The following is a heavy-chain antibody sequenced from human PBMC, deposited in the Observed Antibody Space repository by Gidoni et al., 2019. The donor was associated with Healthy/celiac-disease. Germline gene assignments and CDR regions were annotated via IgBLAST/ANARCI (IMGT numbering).Heavy chain of an antibody. CDR2: ISSSSSYI. J-gene: IGHJ4*02. V-gene: IGHV3-21*01. D-gene: IGHD3-22*01. CDR3: ARDLRDYYDGRRNYYFDY. CDR1: GFTFSSYS. Sequence: EVQLVESGGGLVKPGGSLSLSCAASGFTFSSYSMNWVRQAPGKGLEWVSSISSSSSYIYYADSVKGRFTISRDNAKNSLYLQMNSLRAEDTAVYYCARDLRDYYDGRRNYYFDYWGQGTLVTVSS.